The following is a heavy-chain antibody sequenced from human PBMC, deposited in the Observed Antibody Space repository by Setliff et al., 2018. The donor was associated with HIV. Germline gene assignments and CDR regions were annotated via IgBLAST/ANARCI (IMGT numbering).Heavy chain of an antibody. Sequence: SETLSLTCAVYGGSFSGYYWNWIRQPPGKGLEWIGEINHSGSTNYNSSLKSRVTMSVDTSKNQFSLKLSSLTAADTAVYYCARGHYYDSSGYYIGMDVWGQGTMVTVSS. J-gene: IGHJ6*02. D-gene: IGHD3-22*01. CDR3: ARGHYYDSSGYYIGMDV. CDR2: INHSGST. V-gene: IGHV4-34*01. CDR1: GGSFSGYY.